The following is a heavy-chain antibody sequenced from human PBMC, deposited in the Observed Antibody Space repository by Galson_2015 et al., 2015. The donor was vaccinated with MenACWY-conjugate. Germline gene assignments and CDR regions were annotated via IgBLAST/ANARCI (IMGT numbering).Heavy chain of an antibody. V-gene: IGHV3-15*01. CDR2: IKSKPDGGAT. J-gene: IGHJ4*02. CDR3: TTLTMIIIHDDY. CDR1: EFTLSNAW. D-gene: IGHD3-22*01. Sequence: SLRLSCAASEFTLSNAWMNWVRQAPGKGLEWVGIIKSKPDGGATDCAAPVKGRFTISRDDSKNTLYLQMNSLKTEDAAVYYCTTLTMIIIHDDYWGQGTLVTVSS.